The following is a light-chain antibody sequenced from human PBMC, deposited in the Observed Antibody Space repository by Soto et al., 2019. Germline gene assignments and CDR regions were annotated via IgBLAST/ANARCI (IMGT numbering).Light chain of an antibody. J-gene: IGLJ1*01. CDR3: QSFDSSRFYD. CDR2: GNS. CDR1: SSNIGTGYD. V-gene: IGLV1-40*01. Sequence: QSVRTQPPSVSVAPGQGVTISCTGSSSNIGTGYDVHWYQQLPGTAPKLLIYGNSNRPSGVPDRFSGSKSGTSASLAITGLQAEDEADYYCQSFDSSRFYDFGTGTKVTVL.